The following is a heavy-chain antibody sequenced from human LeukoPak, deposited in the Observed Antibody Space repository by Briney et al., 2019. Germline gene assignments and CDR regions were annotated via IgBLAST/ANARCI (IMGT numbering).Heavy chain of an antibody. D-gene: IGHD3-3*01. V-gene: IGHV1-2*02. CDR3: ARDSLLRFLEWLPESYYMDV. J-gene: IGHJ6*03. CDR2: INPNSGGT. Sequence: ASVKVSCKASGYSFTGYYMHWVRQAPGQGLEWMGWINPNSGGTNYAQKFQGRVTMTRDTSISTAYMELSRLRSDDTAVYYCARDSLLRFLEWLPESYYMDVWGKGTTVTVSS. CDR1: GYSFTGYY.